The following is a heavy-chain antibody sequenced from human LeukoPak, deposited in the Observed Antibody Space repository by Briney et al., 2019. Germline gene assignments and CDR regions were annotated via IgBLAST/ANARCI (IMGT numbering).Heavy chain of an antibody. J-gene: IGHJ6*02. CDR2: INESGST. CDR3: AIAIGRYLYYFGMDV. D-gene: IGHD1-26*01. Sequence: PSETLSLTCAVSGGPFSHYYWTWIRQPPGKGLEWIGEINESGSTNYDPSLKSRVTISVDTSKNHFSLNLTSVTAADTAVYYCAIAIGRYLYYFGMDVWGQGTTVTVSS. V-gene: IGHV4-34*01. CDR1: GGPFSHYY.